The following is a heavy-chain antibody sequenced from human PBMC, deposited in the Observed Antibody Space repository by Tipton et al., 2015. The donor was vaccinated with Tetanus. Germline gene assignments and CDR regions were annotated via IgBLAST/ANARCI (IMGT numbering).Heavy chain of an antibody. J-gene: IGHJ6*02. CDR1: GFTVSSNY. CDR3: ARDPGIAAAGLDYYYGMDA. D-gene: IGHD6-13*01. CDR2: IYSGGST. Sequence: SLRLSCAASGFTVSSNYMSWVRQAPGKGLEWVSVIYSGGSTYYADSVKGRFTISRDNSKNTLYLQMNSLRAEDTAVYYCARDPGIAAAGLDYYYGMDAWGQGTTVPVSS. V-gene: IGHV3-53*01.